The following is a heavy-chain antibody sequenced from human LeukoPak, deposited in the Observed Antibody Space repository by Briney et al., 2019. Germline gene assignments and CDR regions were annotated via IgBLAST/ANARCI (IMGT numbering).Heavy chain of an antibody. CDR2: IKQDGSEK. J-gene: IGHJ4*02. V-gene: IGHV3-7*01. CDR3: ARDLYRGVFDY. D-gene: IGHD3-10*01. Sequence: GGSLRLSCAASGFTFSSYWMSWVRQASGKGLEWVANIKQDGSEKYYVDSVKGRFTISRDNAKNSLYLQMNSLRAEDTAVYYCARDLYRGVFDYWGQGTLVTVSS. CDR1: GFTFSSYW.